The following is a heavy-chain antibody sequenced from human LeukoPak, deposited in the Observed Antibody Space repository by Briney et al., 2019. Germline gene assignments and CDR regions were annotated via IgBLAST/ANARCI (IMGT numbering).Heavy chain of an antibody. J-gene: IGHJ4*02. CDR2: INHSGST. V-gene: IGHV4-34*01. CDR1: GGSFSGYY. D-gene: IGHD1-26*01. Sequence: PSETLSLTCAVYGGSFSGYYWSWIRQPPGKGLEWIGEINHSGSTNYNPSLKSRVTMSGDTSKNQFSLKLSSVTAADTAVYYCARDLGSNYVYFDYWGQGSLVTVSS. CDR3: ARDLGSNYVYFDY.